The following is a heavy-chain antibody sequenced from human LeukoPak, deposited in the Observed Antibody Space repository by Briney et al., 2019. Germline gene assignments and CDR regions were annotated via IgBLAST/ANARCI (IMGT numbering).Heavy chain of an antibody. D-gene: IGHD5-18*01. CDR3: AREDTAMDPPFDY. J-gene: IGHJ4*02. CDR1: GFTFSSYG. Sequence: PGGSLRLSCAASGFTFSSYGMHWVRQAPGKGLEWVAVIWYDGSNKYYADSVKGRFTISRYNSKNTLYLQMNSLRAEDTAVYYCAREDTAMDPPFDYWGQGTLVTVSS. CDR2: IWYDGSNK. V-gene: IGHV3-33*01.